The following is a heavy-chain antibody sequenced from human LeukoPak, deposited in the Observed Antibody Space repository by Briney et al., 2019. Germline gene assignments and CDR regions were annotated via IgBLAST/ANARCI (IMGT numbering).Heavy chain of an antibody. CDR2: ISGRVTST. V-gene: IGHV3-23*01. J-gene: IGHJ4*02. CDR1: GFTFSSYA. CDR3: AKGGSGRNFDY. Sequence: TRGPLRLSCAASGFTFSSYAMSWIRQAPGKGLDWVSVISGRVTSTNYADSVKGRLTISSDNSKNTLYLQMNGLRAEDTAVYHCAKGGSGRNFDYWGQGSLVTVSS. D-gene: IGHD6-19*01.